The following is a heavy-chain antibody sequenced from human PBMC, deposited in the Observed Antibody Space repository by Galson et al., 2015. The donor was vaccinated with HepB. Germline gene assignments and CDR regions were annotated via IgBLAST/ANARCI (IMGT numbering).Heavy chain of an antibody. CDR2: IYSGGST. CDR3: ATAFIAVAGSGSDHDAFDI. D-gene: IGHD6-19*01. J-gene: IGHJ3*02. CDR1: GFTVSSNY. V-gene: IGHV3-53*01. Sequence: SLRLSCAASGFTVSSNYMSWVRQAPGKGLEWVSVIYSGGSTYYADSVKGRFTISRDNSKNTLYLQMNSLRAEDTAVYYCATAFIAVAGSGSDHDAFDIWGQGTMVTVSS.